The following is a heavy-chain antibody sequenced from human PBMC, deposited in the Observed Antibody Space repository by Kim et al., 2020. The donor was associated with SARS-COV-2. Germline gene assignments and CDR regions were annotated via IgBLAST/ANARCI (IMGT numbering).Heavy chain of an antibody. Sequence: GGSLRLSCAASGFTFDDYGMSWVRQAPGKGLEWVSGINWNGGSTGYADSVKGRFTISRDNAKNSLYLQMNSLRAEDTALYHCARGRGYCTNGVCYTDYYGMDVWGQGTTVTVSS. CDR2: INWNGGST. CDR3: ARGRGYCTNGVCYTDYYGMDV. V-gene: IGHV3-20*01. D-gene: IGHD2-8*01. J-gene: IGHJ6*02. CDR1: GFTFDDYG.